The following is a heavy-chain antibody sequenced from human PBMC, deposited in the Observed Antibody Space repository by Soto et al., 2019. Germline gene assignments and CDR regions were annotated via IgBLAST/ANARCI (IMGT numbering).Heavy chain of an antibody. D-gene: IGHD1-1*01. CDR2: IHHSGSI. Sequence: QVQLQQWGAGLLKPSETLSLTCAVYGGSLSGYYWTWIRRPPGKGLEWIGEIHHSGSINYNSSLKSRVTISADTCKNQFFLKLSSVTAADTAVYYCSRGGDAYKAGNYWGQGTLVTVSS. CDR1: GGSLSGYY. V-gene: IGHV4-34*01. CDR3: SRGGDAYKAGNY. J-gene: IGHJ4*02.